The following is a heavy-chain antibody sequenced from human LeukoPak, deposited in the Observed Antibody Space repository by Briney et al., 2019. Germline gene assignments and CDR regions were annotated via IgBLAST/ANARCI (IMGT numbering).Heavy chain of an antibody. Sequence: GGSLRLSCVASGFTFSSYGMHWVRQAPGKGLEWVAVIWYDGSNKYYADSVKGRFTISRDNSKNTLYLQMNSLRAEDTAVYYCARDGGSTILAFDYWGQGTLVTVSS. CDR1: GFTFSSYG. V-gene: IGHV3-33*01. CDR3: ARDGGSTILAFDY. D-gene: IGHD2-15*01. J-gene: IGHJ4*02. CDR2: IWYDGSNK.